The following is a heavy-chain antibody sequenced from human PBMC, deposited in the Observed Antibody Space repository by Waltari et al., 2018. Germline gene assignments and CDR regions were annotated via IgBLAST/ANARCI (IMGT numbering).Heavy chain of an antibody. Sequence: QVQLQGSGPGLVKPSENLSLNCSVPGGCINNYFWNWIRQPPGKGLQWIGYIRHTVDTKCNPSLKSRVTMAVDTSKSQFSLKLTSVSATDTAVYFCARWDSPGRYFGDWGQGTPVTVSS. CDR2: IRHTVDT. CDR3: ARWDSPGRYFGD. D-gene: IGHD1-20*01. V-gene: IGHV4-59*08. CDR1: GGCINNYF. J-gene: IGHJ4*02.